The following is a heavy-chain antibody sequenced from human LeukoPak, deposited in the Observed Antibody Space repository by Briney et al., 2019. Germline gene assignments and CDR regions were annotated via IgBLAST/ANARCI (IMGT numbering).Heavy chain of an antibody. D-gene: IGHD4-23*01. V-gene: IGHV3-33*08. J-gene: IGHJ4*02. CDR3: AREEGVTALDY. CDR1: GFSFSTYD. Sequence: PGGSLRLSCYASGFSFSTYDMHWVRQAPGKGLEWVAVIWYDGSNKYYADSVKGRFTISRDNSKNTLYLQMNSLRAEDTAVYYCAREEGVTALDYWGQGTLVTVSS. CDR2: IWYDGSNK.